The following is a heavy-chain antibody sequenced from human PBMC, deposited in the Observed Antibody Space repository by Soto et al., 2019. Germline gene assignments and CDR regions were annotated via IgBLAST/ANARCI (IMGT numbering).Heavy chain of an antibody. CDR3: ASRGRAPGIAARPIDWYFDL. V-gene: IGHV3-48*03. D-gene: IGHD6-6*01. J-gene: IGHJ2*01. Sequence: GGSLRLSCAASGFTFSSYEMNWVRQAPGKGLEWVSYISSSGSTIYYADSVKGRFTISRDNAKNSLYLQMNSLRAEDTAVDYWASRGRAPGIAARPIDWYFDLWGRGTLVTVSS. CDR2: ISSSGSTI. CDR1: GFTFSSYE.